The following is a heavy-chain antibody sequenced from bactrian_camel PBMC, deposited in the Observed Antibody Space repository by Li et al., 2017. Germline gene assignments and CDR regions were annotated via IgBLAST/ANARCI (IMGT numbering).Heavy chain of an antibody. Sequence: HVQLVESGGGSVQAGGSLKLSCAISKDPWRRYANYCLGWFRQVPGQEREGVAATYTGGSSGPHIYYADWAKGRFTISTDNDKNTLYLQMDSLKPEDTGRYYCAAGRLGRSCSYEHRDQGTQVTVS. J-gene: IGHJ4*01. V-gene: IGHV3S1*01. CDR3: AAGRLGRSCSYEH. CDR2: TYTGGSSGPHI. CDR1: KDPWRRYA.